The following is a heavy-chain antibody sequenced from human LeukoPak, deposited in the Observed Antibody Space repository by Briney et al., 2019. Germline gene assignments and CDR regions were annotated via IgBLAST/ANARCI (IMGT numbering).Heavy chain of an antibody. CDR1: GGSISSYY. D-gene: IGHD3-10*01. V-gene: IGHV4-59*08. Sequence: KPSETLSLTCTVSGGSISSYYWSWLRQPPGKGLEWIGYIYYSGSTNYNPSLKSRVTISVDTSKNQFSLKLSSVTAADTAVYYCARYYYDSGSAFDYWGQGTLVTVSS. J-gene: IGHJ4*02. CDR2: IYYSGST. CDR3: ARYYYDSGSAFDY.